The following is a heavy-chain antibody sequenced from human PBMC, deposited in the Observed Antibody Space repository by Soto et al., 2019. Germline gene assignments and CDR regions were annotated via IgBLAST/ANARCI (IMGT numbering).Heavy chain of an antibody. CDR3: TRDDIVLPWSGGSQNDY. CDR1: GYTFTSYG. D-gene: IGHD3-3*01. Sequence: ASVKVSCKASGYTFTSYGISWVRQAPGQGLEWMGWISAYNGNTNYAQKLQGRVTMTTDTSTSTAYMELRSLRSDDTAVYYCTRDDIVLPWSGGSQNDYWGQGTLVTVSS. J-gene: IGHJ4*02. CDR2: ISAYNGNT. V-gene: IGHV1-18*01.